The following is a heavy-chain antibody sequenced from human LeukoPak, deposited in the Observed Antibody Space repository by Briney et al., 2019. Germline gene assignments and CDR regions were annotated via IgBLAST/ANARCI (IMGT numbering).Heavy chain of an antibody. CDR3: ARHARIDSGYANSNFDY. V-gene: IGHV4-4*09. CDR1: GDSISSYY. J-gene: IGHJ4*02. D-gene: IGHD5-12*01. Sequence: PSETLSLTCTVSGDSISSYYWSWIRQPPGKGLEWIGYIYTSMYTNYNPSLTSRVTMSVDTSKNQFSLTLSSVAAADTAVYYCARHARIDSGYANSNFDYWGQGALVTVSS. CDR2: IYTSMYT.